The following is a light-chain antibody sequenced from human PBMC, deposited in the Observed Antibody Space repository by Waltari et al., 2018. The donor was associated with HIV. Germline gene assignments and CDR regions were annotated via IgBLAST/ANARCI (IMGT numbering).Light chain of an antibody. CDR3: SFYGGSNILV. CDR1: SSALGAYNP. J-gene: IGLJ2*01. Sequence: QSALTQPPSASGSPGQSVTISCPGPSSALGAYNPVSWSQQRPGKAPNVNISEVSKRSSGVPNRFSGSTSGNTASLTVSGLQADDEAEYFCSFYGGSNILVFGGGTKLTVL. V-gene: IGLV2-8*01. CDR2: EVS.